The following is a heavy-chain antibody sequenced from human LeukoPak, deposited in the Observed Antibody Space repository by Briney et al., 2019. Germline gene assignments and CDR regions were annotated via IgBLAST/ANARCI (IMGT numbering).Heavy chain of an antibody. CDR3: VQTTGWPGFDF. D-gene: IGHD1-14*01. V-gene: IGHV4-59*03. Sequence: PSETLSLTCTVSGVSIRSSFWVWVRQPPGKGLQWIRYLRYPGSTQYNPSLKSRVTISLDTSRNQFSLTLSSVTAADTAIYYCVQTTGWPGFDFWGQGTLVTVS. J-gene: IGHJ4*02. CDR1: GVSIRSSF. CDR2: LRYPGST.